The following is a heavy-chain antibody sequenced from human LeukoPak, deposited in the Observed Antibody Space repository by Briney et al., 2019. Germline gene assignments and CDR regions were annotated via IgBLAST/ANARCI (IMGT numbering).Heavy chain of an antibody. CDR1: GGTFSSYA. CDR2: IIPIFGTA. D-gene: IGHD5-18*01. Sequence: SVKVSCKASGGTFSSYAISWVRQAPGQGLEWMGGIIPIFGTANYAQKLQGRVTITADESTSTAYMELSSLRSEDTAVYFCGYSYGYDYYYMDVWGKGTTVTVSS. CDR3: GYSYGYDYYYMDV. V-gene: IGHV1-69*13. J-gene: IGHJ6*03.